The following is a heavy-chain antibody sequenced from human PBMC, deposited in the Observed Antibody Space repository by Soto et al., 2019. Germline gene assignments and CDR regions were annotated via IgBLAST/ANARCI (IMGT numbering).Heavy chain of an antibody. CDR3: ARGKNYYDMPYGMDV. CDR2: INHSGST. V-gene: IGHV4-34*01. D-gene: IGHD3-3*01. CDR1: GGSLIGYY. Sequence: SETLSLTCAVYGGSLIGYYWSWIRQPPGKGLEWIGEINHSGSTNYNPSLKSRVTISVDTSKKQFSLKLSSVTAADTAVYYCARGKNYYDMPYGMDVWGQGTTVTVSS. J-gene: IGHJ6*02.